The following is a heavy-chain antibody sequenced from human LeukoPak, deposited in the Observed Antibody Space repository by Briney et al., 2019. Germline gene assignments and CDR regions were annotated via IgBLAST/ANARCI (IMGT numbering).Heavy chain of an antibody. CDR3: ARDGGVEYYDSSNYYDY. J-gene: IGHJ4*02. Sequence: PGGSLRLSCAASGFTFSSYGMHWVRQAPGKGLEWVSYISSSGSTIYYADSVKGRFTIYRDKDKNSLYAQMNSLSAEDTAVYYCARDGGVEYYDSSNYYDYWGQGTLVTVSS. D-gene: IGHD3-22*01. CDR1: GFTFSSYG. CDR2: ISSSGSTI. V-gene: IGHV3-48*01.